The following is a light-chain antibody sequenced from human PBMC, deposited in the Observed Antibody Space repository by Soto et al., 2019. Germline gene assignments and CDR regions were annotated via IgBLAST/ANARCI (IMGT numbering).Light chain of an antibody. J-gene: IGKJ1*01. CDR1: ESVSKW. V-gene: IGKV1-5*01. Sequence: DIQMTQSPSSLSASVGDKVTITCRATESVSKWLAWYQEKPGNPPRPLIYDASTLESGVPSRFSGSGSGTEFTLTISSLQPDDFAIYYCQQYNSYSRTFGQGTKVDIK. CDR3: QQYNSYSRT. CDR2: DAS.